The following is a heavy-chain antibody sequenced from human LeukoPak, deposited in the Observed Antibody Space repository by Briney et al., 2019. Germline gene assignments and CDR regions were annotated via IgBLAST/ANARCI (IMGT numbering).Heavy chain of an antibody. J-gene: IGHJ3*02. CDR1: GYTFTGYY. D-gene: IGHD1-7*01. CDR3: ARGENWNYGIDI. Sequence: ASVKVSCKASGYTFTGYYMHWVRQAPGQGLEWMGWINPNSGGTNYAQKFQGWVTMTRGTSISTAYMELSRLRSDDTAVYYCARGENWNYGIDIWGQGTMVTVSS. CDR2: INPNSGGT. V-gene: IGHV1-2*04.